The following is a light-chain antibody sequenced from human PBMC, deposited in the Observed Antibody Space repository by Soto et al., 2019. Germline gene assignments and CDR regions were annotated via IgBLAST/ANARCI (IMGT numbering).Light chain of an antibody. Sequence: IQMTQSPPSLSASVGDRVTITCRASETIYRSLNWYQQKPGKAPSRLISDASTLQVGVPSRLIGSGSGSDFTLSISSRQSEDFATYYCRQSYNARHTFGQGTKVAI. CDR3: RQSYNARHT. CDR2: DAS. V-gene: IGKV1-39*01. J-gene: IGKJ2*01. CDR1: ETIYRS.